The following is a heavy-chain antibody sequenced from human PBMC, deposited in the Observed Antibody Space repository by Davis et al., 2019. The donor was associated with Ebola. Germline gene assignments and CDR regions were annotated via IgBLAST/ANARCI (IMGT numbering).Heavy chain of an antibody. CDR2: ISSSSSYI. CDR1: GFTFSSYA. Sequence: GESLKISCAASGFTFSSYAMSWVRQAPGKGLEWVSSISSSSSYIYYADSVKGRFTISRDNAKNSLYLQMNSLRAEDTAVYYCAKDPKSSSAYYYYVMNVWGQGTTVTVSS. J-gene: IGHJ6*02. V-gene: IGHV3-21*04. CDR3: AKDPKSSSAYYYYVMNV. D-gene: IGHD6-13*01.